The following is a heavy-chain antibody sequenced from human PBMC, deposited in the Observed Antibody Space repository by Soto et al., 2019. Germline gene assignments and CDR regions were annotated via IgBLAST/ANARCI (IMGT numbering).Heavy chain of an antibody. D-gene: IGHD2-2*02. J-gene: IGHJ6*02. Sequence: ASVKVSCKASGYTFSSYAISWVRLAPGQGLEWMGGIIPIFGTANYAQKFQGRVTITADESTSTAYMELSSLRSEDTAVYYCASNGCSSTSCYTDLRSYYYGMDVWGQGTTVTSP. V-gene: IGHV1-69*13. CDR1: GYTFSSYA. CDR3: ASNGCSSTSCYTDLRSYYYGMDV. CDR2: IIPIFGTA.